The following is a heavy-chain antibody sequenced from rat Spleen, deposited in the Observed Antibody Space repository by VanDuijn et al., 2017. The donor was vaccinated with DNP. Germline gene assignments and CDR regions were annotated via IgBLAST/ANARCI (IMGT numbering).Heavy chain of an antibody. CDR1: GYTFTSYY. Sequence: QVQLQQSGAELAKPGSSVMISCRASGYTFTSYYITWIKQTTGQGLEYIGYIYTGSGGTNYNEKFKGKATLTVDKSSSTAFMQLSSLTPDDSAVYYCASSWVGVRGIWFAFWGQGTLVTVSS. V-gene: IGHV1-43*01. D-gene: IGHD4-3*01. CDR2: IYTGSGGT. CDR3: ASSWVGVRGIWFAF. J-gene: IGHJ3*01.